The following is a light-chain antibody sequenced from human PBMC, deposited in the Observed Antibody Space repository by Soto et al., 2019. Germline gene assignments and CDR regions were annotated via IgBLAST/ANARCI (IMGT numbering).Light chain of an antibody. CDR2: EVS. Sequence: QSVLTQPASVSGSPGQSSTISCTGISSDVGGYNYVSWYQQHPGKAPKLMIYEVSNRPSGVSNRFSGSKSGNTASLTISGLQAEDEADYYCSSYTSSSTYVFGTGTKVTVL. CDR1: SSDVGGYNY. V-gene: IGLV2-14*01. CDR3: SSYTSSSTYV. J-gene: IGLJ1*01.